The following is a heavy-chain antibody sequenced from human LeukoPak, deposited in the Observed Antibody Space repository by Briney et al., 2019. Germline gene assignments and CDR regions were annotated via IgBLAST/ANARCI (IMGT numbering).Heavy chain of an antibody. Sequence: PGRSLRLSCAASGFTFDDYAMHWVRQAPGKGLEWVSGISWNSGSIGYADSVKGRFTIPRDNAKNSLYLQMNSLRAEDTALYYCAKGGGYCSGGSCYSTLDYWGQGNLVTVSS. D-gene: IGHD2-15*01. CDR2: ISWNSGSI. CDR1: GFTFDDYA. J-gene: IGHJ4*02. CDR3: AKGGGYCSGGSCYSTLDY. V-gene: IGHV3-9*01.